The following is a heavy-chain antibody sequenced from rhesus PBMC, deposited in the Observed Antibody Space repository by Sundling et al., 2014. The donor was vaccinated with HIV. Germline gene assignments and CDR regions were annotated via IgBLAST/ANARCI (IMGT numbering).Heavy chain of an antibody. CDR3: ARGGAQWLHL. Sequence: QVQLQESGPGLVKPSETLSLTCAVSGDSFRSSFWSWIRQPPGKGLEWIGNIYGNSASTYYNSFLMNRVTISKDTSKNQFSLNLTSVTAADTAVYFCARGGAQWLHLWGQGSPGHRLL. D-gene: IGHD5-24*01. V-gene: IGHV4-81*01. J-gene: IGHJ4*01. CDR1: GDSFRSSF. CDR2: IYGNSAST.